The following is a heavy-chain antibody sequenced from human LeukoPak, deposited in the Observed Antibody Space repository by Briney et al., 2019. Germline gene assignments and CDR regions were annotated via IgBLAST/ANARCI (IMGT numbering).Heavy chain of an antibody. CDR2: ISSSSSYI. CDR3: ARDPAAAGKDGMDV. V-gene: IGHV3-21*01. CDR1: GFTFSSYS. D-gene: IGHD6-13*01. Sequence: PGGSLRLSCAASGFTFSSYSMNWVRQAPGKGLEWVSSISSSSSYIYYADSVKGRFTISRDNAKNSLYLQMNSLRAEDTAVYYCARDPAAAGKDGMDVWGQGTTVTVSS. J-gene: IGHJ6*02.